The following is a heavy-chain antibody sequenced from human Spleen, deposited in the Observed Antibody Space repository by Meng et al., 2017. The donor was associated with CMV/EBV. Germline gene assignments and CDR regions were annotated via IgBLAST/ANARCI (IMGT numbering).Heavy chain of an antibody. CDR3: VKDPGGVTVATMGVDY. J-gene: IGHJ4*02. CDR1: GFTFSHYA. V-gene: IGHV3-23*01. Sequence: GESLKISCAASGFTFSHYAMTWVRRAPGEGLEWVSTISNSGGTTYYADSVRGRFTISRDNSKNTLYLQMNNLRAEDAAVYYCVKDPGGVTVATMGVDYWGQGTLVTVSS. D-gene: IGHD5-12*01. CDR2: ISNSGGTT.